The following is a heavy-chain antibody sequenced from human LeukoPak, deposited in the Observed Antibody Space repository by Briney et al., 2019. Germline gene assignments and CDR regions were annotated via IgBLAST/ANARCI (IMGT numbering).Heavy chain of an antibody. D-gene: IGHD1-26*01. CDR1: GFTFSSYA. J-gene: IGHJ4*02. CDR3: VKERSGGFFDY. V-gene: IGHV3-64D*09. Sequence: TGGSLRLSCSVSGFTFSSYAMHWVRQAPGKGLEYVSAISSSGGSTYYADLVKGRFTISRDNSKNTLYLQMSSLRPEDTAVYFCVKERSGGFFDYWGQGTLVTVSS. CDR2: ISSSGGST.